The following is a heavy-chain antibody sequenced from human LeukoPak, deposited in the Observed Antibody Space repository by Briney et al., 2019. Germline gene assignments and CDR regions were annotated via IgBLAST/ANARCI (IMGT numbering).Heavy chain of an antibody. CDR1: GFTFSTFA. CDR3: ARLGRDYYDSSGYFFDY. Sequence: PGGSLRLSCAASGFTFSTFAMNWVRQAPGKGLEWVSAISGSGDVTYFGDSVKGRFTISRDNSKNTLYLQMNSLRAEDTAVYYCARLGRDYYDSSGYFFDYWGQGTLVTVSS. V-gene: IGHV3-23*01. D-gene: IGHD3-22*01. J-gene: IGHJ4*02. CDR2: ISGSGDVT.